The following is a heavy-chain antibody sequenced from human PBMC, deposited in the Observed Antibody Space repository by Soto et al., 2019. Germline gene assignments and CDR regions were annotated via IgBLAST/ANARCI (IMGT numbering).Heavy chain of an antibody. D-gene: IGHD3-22*01. J-gene: IGHJ4*02. V-gene: IGHV2-70*16. CDR2: IDWDDDK. CDR3: ARLADGSAFSFES. Sequence: TLSLTCSVSGVTMSYGAYSWNWIRQSPGKALEWLARIDWDDDKFYRTSLKTRLTISKDTSKNQVILTMTNMDPVDTATYYCARLADGSAFSFESWGQGTLVTVSS. CDR1: GVTMSYGAYS.